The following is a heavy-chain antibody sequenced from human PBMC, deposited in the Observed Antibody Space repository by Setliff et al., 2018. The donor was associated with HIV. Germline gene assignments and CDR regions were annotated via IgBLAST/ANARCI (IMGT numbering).Heavy chain of an antibody. Sequence: PGGSLRLSCAASGFSFSRYWMSWVRQAPGKGLEWVASIDHFGSEENYVDSVRGRFTVSRDNSKNTLYLQMKSLRAEDTAVYYCASFFGDYGYWGHGTQVTVSS. V-gene: IGHV3-7*02. D-gene: IGHD3-10*01. CDR1: GFSFSRYW. CDR3: ASFFGDYGY. CDR2: IDHFGSEE. J-gene: IGHJ4*01.